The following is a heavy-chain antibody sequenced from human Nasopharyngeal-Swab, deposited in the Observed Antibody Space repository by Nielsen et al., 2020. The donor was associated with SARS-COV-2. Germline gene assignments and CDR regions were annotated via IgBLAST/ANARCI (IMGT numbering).Heavy chain of an antibody. J-gene: IGHJ2*01. V-gene: IGHV4-59*01. D-gene: IGHD3-3*01. CDR2: IYYSGTT. CDR3: ARRLTLESFWYVDL. CDR1: GDSIRSYD. Sequence: AETLSLTCTVSGDSIRSYDWSWIRQPPGKGLEWIGDIYYSGTTNYNPSLKSRVTISVDTSNNQFSLKLSSVTAADTAVYYCARRLTLESFWYVDLWGRGTLVTVSS.